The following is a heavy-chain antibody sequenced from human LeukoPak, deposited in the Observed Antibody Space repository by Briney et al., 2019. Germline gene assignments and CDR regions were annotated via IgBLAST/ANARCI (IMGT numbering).Heavy chain of an antibody. J-gene: IGHJ4*02. D-gene: IGHD2-8*01. CDR3: VKDAPNGSVDF. V-gene: IGHV3-9*01. CDR2: IHPNNGGV. Sequence: CVSSIHPNNGGVGYAASVKGRLAISRDNARNSLYLEMTSLRPEDTAVYYCVKDAPNGSVDFWGRGTLVTVSS.